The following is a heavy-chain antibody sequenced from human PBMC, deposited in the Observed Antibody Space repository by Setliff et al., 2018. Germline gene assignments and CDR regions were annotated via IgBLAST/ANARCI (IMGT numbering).Heavy chain of an antibody. V-gene: IGHV4-4*07. CDR1: GGSISSYY. D-gene: IGHD7-27*01. CDR3: ARDTGDRAFDY. CDR2: IYSSGST. Sequence: PSETLSLTCTVSGGSISSYYWSWIRQPAGEGLEWIGRIYSSGSTNYNPSLRSRVTMSVDTSKSHFSLNLTSVTAADTAVYYCARDTGDRAFDYWGQGTLVTVSS. J-gene: IGHJ4*02.